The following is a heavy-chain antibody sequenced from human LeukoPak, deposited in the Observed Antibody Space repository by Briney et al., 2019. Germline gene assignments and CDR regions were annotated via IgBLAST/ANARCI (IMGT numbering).Heavy chain of an antibody. V-gene: IGHV4-34*01. CDR3: ARGRANYYGGSGYAFGRYFDY. J-gene: IGHJ4*02. CDR1: GGSLSGYF. Sequence: SETLSLTCGVSGGSLSGYFWNWIRQPPGKGLEYIGEVNHGGATIVNPSLQSRVTISIDTSRNQFSLRLSSVTAADTAVYYCARGRANYYGGSGYAFGRYFDYWAQGTLVTVSS. CDR2: VNHGGAT. D-gene: IGHD3-22*01.